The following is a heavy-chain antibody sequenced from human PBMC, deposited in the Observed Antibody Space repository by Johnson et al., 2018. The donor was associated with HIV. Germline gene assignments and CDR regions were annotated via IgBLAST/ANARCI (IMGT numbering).Heavy chain of an antibody. D-gene: IGHD6-13*01. CDR3: AREGASAVRYSSSWYGHDAFDI. J-gene: IGHJ3*02. V-gene: IGHV3-66*01. Sequence: VQLVESGGGLVQPGGSLRLSCAASGFTVSSNYMSWVRQAPGKGLESVSVVYSGGTTHYADSVKGRSTISRDNSKNTLYLQMNSLRAEDTAVYYCAREGASAVRYSSSWYGHDAFDIWGQGTMVTVSS. CDR1: GFTVSSNY. CDR2: VYSGGTT.